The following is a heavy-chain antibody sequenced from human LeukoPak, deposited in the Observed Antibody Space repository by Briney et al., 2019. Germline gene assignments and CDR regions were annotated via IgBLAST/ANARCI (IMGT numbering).Heavy chain of an antibody. D-gene: IGHD3-9*01. Sequence: SETLSLTCAVYGGSFSGYYWSWIRQPPGKGLEWIGEINHSGSTNYNPSLKSRVTISVDTSKNQFSLKLSSVTAADTAVYYCARRRSGVRYFDWLSKPFDYWGQGTLVTVSS. J-gene: IGHJ4*02. V-gene: IGHV4-34*01. CDR3: ARRRSGVRYFDWLSKPFDY. CDR1: GGSFSGYY. CDR2: INHSGST.